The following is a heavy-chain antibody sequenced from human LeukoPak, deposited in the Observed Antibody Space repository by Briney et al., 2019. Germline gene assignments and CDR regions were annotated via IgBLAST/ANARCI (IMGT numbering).Heavy chain of an antibody. J-gene: IGHJ4*02. CDR1: GFTFSSYA. Sequence: GGSLRLSCAASGFTFSSYAMHWVRQAPGKGLEWVAVISYDGSNKYYADSVKGRFTISRDNSKNTLYLQMNSLRAEDTAVYYCARESHSGTARASYYFDYWGQGTLVTVSS. D-gene: IGHD1-1*01. CDR2: ISYDGSNK. V-gene: IGHV3-30-3*01. CDR3: ARESHSGTARASYYFDY.